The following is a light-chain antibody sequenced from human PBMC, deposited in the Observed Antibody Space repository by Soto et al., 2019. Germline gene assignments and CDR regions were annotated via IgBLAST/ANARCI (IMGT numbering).Light chain of an antibody. CDR2: ATS. CDR1: QGISSW. CDR3: QQVISFPFT. Sequence: DIQMTQSPSSVSASVGDRVTITCRASQGISSWLDWYQQIPGKAPTLLIYATSSLQSGVPSRFSVSRSGTYFILTISSLQPEDFATYYCQQVISFPFTFGPGTKVDIK. V-gene: IGKV1-12*01. J-gene: IGKJ3*01.